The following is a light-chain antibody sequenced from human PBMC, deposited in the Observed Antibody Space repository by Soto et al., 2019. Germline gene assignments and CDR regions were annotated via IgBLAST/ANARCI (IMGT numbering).Light chain of an antibody. CDR2: DAV. CDR1: QNISTY. V-gene: IGKV3-11*01. CDR3: QQRSDWPPLT. J-gene: IGKJ4*01. Sequence: EIVLTQSPDTLSLSPGERDTLSCRASQNISTYLMWYKQKPGQRPRLLVYDAVNRDAGAADRFSGSGSGTDFTLTISTVEPEDSAVYVCQQRSDWPPLTFGGGTKVEIK.